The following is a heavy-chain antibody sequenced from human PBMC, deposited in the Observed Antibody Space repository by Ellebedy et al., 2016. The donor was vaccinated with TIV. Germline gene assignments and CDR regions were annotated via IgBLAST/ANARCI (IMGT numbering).Heavy chain of an antibody. D-gene: IGHD3-22*01. Sequence: GGSLRLSXAASGFTFSSHWVHWVRQAPGKGLVWVSRIKSDGTTTYADSVKGRFTTSRDNAKNTVYLQMNSLRVEDTAVYYCAVMTVGWGQGTLVTVYS. CDR1: GFTFSSHW. V-gene: IGHV3-74*01. CDR3: AVMTVG. CDR2: IKSDGTT. J-gene: IGHJ4*02.